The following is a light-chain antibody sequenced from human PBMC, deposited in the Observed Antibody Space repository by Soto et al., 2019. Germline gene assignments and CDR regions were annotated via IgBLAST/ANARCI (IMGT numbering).Light chain of an antibody. Sequence: EILMTQSPATLSASPGDRVTLSCRASQSIITYLAWHKQKPGQAPRLLIYDASTRATGTPARFSGSGSGTEFTLTISSLKSEDFAVYYCQQYNTWPRFGHGTKVDIK. V-gene: IGKV3-15*01. CDR1: QSIITY. CDR2: DAS. J-gene: IGKJ1*01. CDR3: QQYNTWPR.